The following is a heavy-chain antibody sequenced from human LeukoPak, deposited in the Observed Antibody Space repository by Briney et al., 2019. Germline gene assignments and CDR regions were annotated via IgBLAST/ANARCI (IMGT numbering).Heavy chain of an antibody. CDR2: IRSKAYGGTT. CDR1: GFTFGDYA. D-gene: IGHD3-22*01. CDR3: TRVSSGYPRYYFDY. Sequence: GGSLRLSCTASGFTFGDYAMSWFRQAPGKGLEWVGFIRSKAYGGTTEYAASVKGRFTISRDDSKSIAYLQMNSLKTEDTAVYYCTRVSSGYPRYYFDYWGQGTLVTVSS. V-gene: IGHV3-49*03. J-gene: IGHJ4*02.